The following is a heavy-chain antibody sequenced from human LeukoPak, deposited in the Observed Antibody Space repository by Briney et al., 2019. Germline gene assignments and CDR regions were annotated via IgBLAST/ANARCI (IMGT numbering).Heavy chain of an antibody. Sequence: GGSLRLSCAASGFTFTTFGIHWVRQAPGKGLEWVAAISPDGKIEYYTDSVKGRFTVSRDNSKNMIYLQMNSLRGEDSAVYFCAKINNDDDYWGQGAMVTVSS. V-gene: IGHV3-30*18. J-gene: IGHJ4*02. D-gene: IGHD1/OR15-1a*01. CDR2: ISPDGKIE. CDR3: AKINNDDDY. CDR1: GFTFTTFG.